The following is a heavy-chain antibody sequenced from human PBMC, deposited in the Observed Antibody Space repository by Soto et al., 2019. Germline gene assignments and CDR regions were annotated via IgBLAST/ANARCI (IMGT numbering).Heavy chain of an antibody. CDR3: ARATPAGSADF. CDR2: ISYSGSS. D-gene: IGHD2-2*01. V-gene: IGHV4-31*03. J-gene: IGHJ4*02. CDR1: GGSNIRDGYY. Sequence: SETLSLTCTVSGGSNIRDGYYWSWIRQHPGKGLEWIAYISYSGSSYSNPSLKSRVTISADTSKNQFSLRLTSVTAADTAVYFCARATPAGSADFWGQGTPVTVSS.